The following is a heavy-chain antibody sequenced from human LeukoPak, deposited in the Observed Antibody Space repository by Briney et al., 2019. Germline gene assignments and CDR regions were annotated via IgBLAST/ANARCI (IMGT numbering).Heavy chain of an antibody. Sequence: SETLSLTCTVSGGSVSSGSYYWSWIRQPPGKGLEWIGYIYYSGSTNYNPSLESRVTISVDTSKNQFSLKLSSVTAADTAVYYCAREGYGGLPYYFDYWGQGTLVTVSS. CDR2: IYYSGST. J-gene: IGHJ4*02. V-gene: IGHV4-61*01. CDR1: GGSVSSGSYY. CDR3: AREGYGGLPYYFDY. D-gene: IGHD5-12*01.